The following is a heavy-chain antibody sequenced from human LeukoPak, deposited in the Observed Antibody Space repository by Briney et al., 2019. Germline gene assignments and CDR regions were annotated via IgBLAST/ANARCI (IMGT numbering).Heavy chain of an antibody. CDR1: GFTFSSYE. Sequence: GGSLRLSCAASGFTFSSYEMNWVRQAPGKGLEWVSYISGSGTTIYYADSVKGRFTISRDNAKNSLYLQMNSLRAEDTAVYYCAELGITMIGGVWGKGTTVTISS. V-gene: IGHV3-48*03. CDR2: ISGSGTTI. J-gene: IGHJ6*04. CDR3: AELGITMIGGV. D-gene: IGHD3-10*02.